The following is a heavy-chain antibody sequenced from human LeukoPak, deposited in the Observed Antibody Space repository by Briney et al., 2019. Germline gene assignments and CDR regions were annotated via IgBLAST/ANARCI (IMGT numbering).Heavy chain of an antibody. J-gene: IGHJ4*02. Sequence: GGSLRLSCAASGFTFDDYGMSWVRLAPGKGLEWVSGINWNGGSTGYADSVKGRFTISRDNAKNSLYLQMNSLRAEDTALYYCARDYYDRSGYYQNFDYWGQGTLVTVSS. V-gene: IGHV3-20*04. D-gene: IGHD3-22*01. CDR2: INWNGGST. CDR3: ARDYYDRSGYYQNFDY. CDR1: GFTFDDYG.